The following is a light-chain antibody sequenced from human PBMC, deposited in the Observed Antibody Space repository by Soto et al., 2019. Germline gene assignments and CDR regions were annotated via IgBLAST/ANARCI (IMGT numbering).Light chain of an antibody. CDR3: QQYLSYPYT. V-gene: IGKV1-8*01. CDR1: QGISSY. CDR2: AAA. J-gene: IGKJ2*01. Sequence: AIRMTQSPSSFSASTGDRVTITCRASQGISSYLAWYQQKPGKAPKLLIYAAATLQRGAPSRFSASGSGTDFTLTISRLQSEDFATDYCQQYLSYPYTLGQGTKLEI.